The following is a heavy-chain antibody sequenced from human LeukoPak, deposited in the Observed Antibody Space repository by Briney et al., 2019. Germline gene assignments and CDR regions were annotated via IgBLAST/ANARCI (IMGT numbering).Heavy chain of an antibody. Sequence: PSQTLSLTCTVSGGSISSGGYYWSWIRQHPGRGLEWIGYISYSGSTYYDPSLKSRVTISVDTSKNQFSLKLSSVTAADTAVYYCARAQTDYYDSSGYYIDYWGQGTLVTVSS. CDR1: GGSISSGGYY. D-gene: IGHD3-22*01. J-gene: IGHJ4*02. CDR2: ISYSGST. CDR3: ARAQTDYYDSSGYYIDY. V-gene: IGHV4-31*03.